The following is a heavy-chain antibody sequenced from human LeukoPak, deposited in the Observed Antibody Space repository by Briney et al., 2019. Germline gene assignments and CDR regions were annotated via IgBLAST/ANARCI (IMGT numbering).Heavy chain of an antibody. Sequence: GGSLRLSCAASGFTFSSYSMNWVRQAPGKGLEWVSVIYSGGSTYYADSVKGRFTISRDNSKNTLYLQMNSLRAEDTAVYYCAGDYGDYVRFDYWGQGTLVTVSS. J-gene: IGHJ4*02. CDR3: AGDYGDYVRFDY. V-gene: IGHV3-66*01. CDR1: GFTFSSYS. D-gene: IGHD4-17*01. CDR2: IYSGGST.